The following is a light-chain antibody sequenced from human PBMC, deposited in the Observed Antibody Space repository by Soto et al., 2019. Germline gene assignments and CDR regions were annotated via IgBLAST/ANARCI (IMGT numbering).Light chain of an antibody. CDR2: EGA. CDR3: CSFAGTSTYV. Sequence: QSALTQPASVSGSPGQSITISCTGTTSDVGTYSLVSWFQQHPGKAPKLMIYEGAKRPSGVSNRFSGSKSGNTASLIISGLQTEDEADYYCCSFAGTSTYVFGTGTKLTVL. V-gene: IGLV2-23*01. J-gene: IGLJ1*01. CDR1: TSDVGTYSL.